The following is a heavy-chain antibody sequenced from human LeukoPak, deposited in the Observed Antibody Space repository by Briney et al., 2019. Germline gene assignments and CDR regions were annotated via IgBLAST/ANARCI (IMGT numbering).Heavy chain of an antibody. D-gene: IGHD6-13*01. CDR1: GFSFNDYA. V-gene: IGHV3-23*01. Sequence: GGSLRLSCAASGFSFNDYAMSWGRQAPGKGLEWVSVISGSGGNTYYADSVKGRFTISRDNSKNTLYVQMNSLRADDTAVYYCAKVPIYSSTWYKVQHWGQGTLVTVSS. J-gene: IGHJ1*01. CDR3: AKVPIYSSTWYKVQH. CDR2: ISGSGGNT.